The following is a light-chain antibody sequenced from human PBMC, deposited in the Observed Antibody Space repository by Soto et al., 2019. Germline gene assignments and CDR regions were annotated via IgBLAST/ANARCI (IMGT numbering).Light chain of an antibody. J-gene: IGLJ3*02. CDR3: QSYDSSLSAAV. V-gene: IGLV1-40*01. CDR1: TSNIGAVYD. Sequence: QSVLTQPPSVSGAPGQKVSISRTGSTSNIGAVYDVHWYQQLPGTAPKLLIYSNSNRPSGVPDRLSGSKSGTSASLAITGLQVEDEADYYCQSYDSSLSAAVFGGGTKLTVL. CDR2: SNS.